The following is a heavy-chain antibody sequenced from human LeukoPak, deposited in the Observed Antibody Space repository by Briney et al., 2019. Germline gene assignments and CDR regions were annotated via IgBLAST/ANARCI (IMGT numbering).Heavy chain of an antibody. CDR3: ARGGSGD. CDR1: GGTFSNYA. V-gene: IGHV1-69*04. Sequence: SVKVSCKASGGTFSNYAINWVRQAPGQGLEWMGRIIPILGIANYAQKFQGRVTITTDESTSTAYMELSSLRSEDTAVYYCARGGSGDWGQGTLVTVSS. J-gene: IGHJ4*02. CDR2: IIPILGIA. D-gene: IGHD3-3*01.